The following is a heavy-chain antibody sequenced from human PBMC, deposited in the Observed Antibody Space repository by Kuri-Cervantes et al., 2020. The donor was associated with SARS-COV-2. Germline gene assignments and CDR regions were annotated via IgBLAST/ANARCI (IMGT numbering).Heavy chain of an antibody. CDR1: GGSISSYY. V-gene: IGHV4-59*08. CDR2: IYYSGST. Sequence: SETLSLTCTVSGGSISSYYWSWIRQPPGKGLEWIGYIYYSGSTNYNPSLKSRVTISVDTSKNQFSLKLSSVTAADTAVYYCEAQYYDHLRYYFDYWGQGTLVTVSS. CDR3: EAQYYDHLRYYFDY. J-gene: IGHJ4*02. D-gene: IGHD3-22*01.